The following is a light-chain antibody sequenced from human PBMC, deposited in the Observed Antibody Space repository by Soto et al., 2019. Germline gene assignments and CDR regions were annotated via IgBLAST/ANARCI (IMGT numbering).Light chain of an antibody. J-gene: IGLJ3*02. Sequence: QLVLTQPPSASGSPGRSVTISCSGTSSDVGDSNSVSWYQQHPGKAPKLIIYEVTKRPSGVPDRFSGSKSANAASLTVSGLQAEDEADYYCSSYAGSNIWVFGGGTKLTVL. V-gene: IGLV2-8*01. CDR3: SSYAGSNIWV. CDR2: EVT. CDR1: SSDVGDSNS.